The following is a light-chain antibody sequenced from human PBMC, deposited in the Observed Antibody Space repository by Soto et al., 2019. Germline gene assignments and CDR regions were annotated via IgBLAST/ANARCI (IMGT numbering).Light chain of an antibody. CDR3: QQYYAWQRT. CDR1: QSVGGD. Sequence: EIVLTQSPVTLSVSPGERATLSCRASQSVGGDLAWYQEIHGQPPRLLIYGAVTRATGVAARFSGRGSGTEFTLNVVNLQSEDLAIYYCQQYYAWQRTFGQGTKLEI. V-gene: IGKV3-15*01. J-gene: IGKJ2*01. CDR2: GAV.